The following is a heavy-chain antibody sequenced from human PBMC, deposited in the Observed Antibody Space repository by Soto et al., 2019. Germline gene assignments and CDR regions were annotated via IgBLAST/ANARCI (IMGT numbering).Heavy chain of an antibody. Sequence: ASVKASCKASGYTFTSYCISWVRHAPGQGLGWLGWIGTYNGDTNYAQNFQGRVTITRDTSASTAYMELSSLRSEDTALYYCARGPGGPDGPGDYWGQGTLVTVS. CDR3: ARGPGGPDGPGDY. CDR1: GYTFTSYC. D-gene: IGHD2-15*01. CDR2: IGTYNGDT. J-gene: IGHJ4*02. V-gene: IGHV1-18*01.